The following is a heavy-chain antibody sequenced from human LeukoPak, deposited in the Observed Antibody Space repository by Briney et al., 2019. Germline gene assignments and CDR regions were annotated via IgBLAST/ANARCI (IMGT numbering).Heavy chain of an antibody. Sequence: SETLSLTCTVSGGSISSSSYYWGWIRQPPGKGLEWIGSIYYSGSTYYNPSLKSRVTISVDTSKNQFSLKLSSVTAADTAVYYCARDPCSGGRCYYLIDYWGQGTLVTVSS. V-gene: IGHV4-39*02. J-gene: IGHJ4*02. CDR2: IYYSGST. CDR3: ARDPCSGGRCYYLIDY. D-gene: IGHD2-15*01. CDR1: GGSISSSSYY.